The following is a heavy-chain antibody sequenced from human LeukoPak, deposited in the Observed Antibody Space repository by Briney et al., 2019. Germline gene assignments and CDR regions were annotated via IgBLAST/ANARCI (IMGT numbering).Heavy chain of an antibody. CDR1: GGSFSGYY. V-gene: IGHV4-34*01. Sequence: SETLSLTCAVYGGSFSGYYWSWIRQPPGKGLEWMGEINHSGSTNYNPSLKSRVTISVDTSKNPSSLKLSSVTAADTAVYYCARAGIAAAGNSYAVRYYFDYWGQGTLVTVSS. CDR3: ARAGIAAAGNSYAVRYYFDY. D-gene: IGHD6-13*01. CDR2: INHSGST. J-gene: IGHJ4*02.